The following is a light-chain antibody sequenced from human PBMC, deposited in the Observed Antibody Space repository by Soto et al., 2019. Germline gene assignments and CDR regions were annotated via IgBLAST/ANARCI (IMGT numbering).Light chain of an antibody. V-gene: IGLV7-46*01. CDR1: TGTVTSGHY. J-gene: IGLJ3*02. Sequence: QTVVTQEPSLTVSPGGTVTLTCASSTGTVTSGHYPYWFQQKPGQAPRTLIYDINKKQSWTPARFSGSLLGGKAALTLSSAQPEDEADYYCLLTYIGSRVFGGGTTLTVL. CDR2: DIN. CDR3: LLTYIGSRV.